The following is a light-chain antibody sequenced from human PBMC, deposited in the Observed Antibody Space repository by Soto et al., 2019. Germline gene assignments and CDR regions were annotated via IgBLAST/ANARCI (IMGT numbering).Light chain of an antibody. CDR2: DVS. V-gene: IGLV2-11*01. CDR3: CSXVGIYTLL. Sequence: QSVLTQPRSVSGSPGQSVTISCTGTSSDVGAYNYVSWYQHHPGKAPKLMIYDVSERPSGVPDRFSGSKSGNTASLTISGXXXXXXXXXXXCSXVGIYTLLFGGGTKLTVL. J-gene: IGLJ2*01. CDR1: SSDVGAYNY.